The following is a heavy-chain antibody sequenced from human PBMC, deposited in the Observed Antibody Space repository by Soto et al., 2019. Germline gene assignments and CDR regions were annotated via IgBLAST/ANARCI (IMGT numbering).Heavy chain of an antibody. J-gene: IGHJ5*02. V-gene: IGHV4-34*01. CDR2: INHSGST. Sequence: PSETLSLTCAVYGGSFSGYYWSWIRQPPGKGLEWIGEINHSGSTNYNPSLKSRVTISVDTSKNQFSLKLSSVTAADTAVYYCARGEYSSSWFGGNWFDPWGQGTLVTVSS. D-gene: IGHD6-13*01. CDR3: ARGEYSSSWFGGNWFDP. CDR1: GGSFSGYY.